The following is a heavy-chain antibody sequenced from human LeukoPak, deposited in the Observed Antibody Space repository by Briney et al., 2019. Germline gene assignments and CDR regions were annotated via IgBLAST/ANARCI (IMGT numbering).Heavy chain of an antibody. J-gene: IGHJ4*02. V-gene: IGHV3-74*01. D-gene: IGHD4-23*01. CDR3: ARDRGYGGSFDY. CDR1: GFTFSSYW. CDR2: INGDGSSI. Sequence: GGSLRLSCAASGFTFSSYWMHWVRQAPGKGLVWVSRINGDGSSITYADSVKGRFTISRDNAKNTLYLQMNSLGAEDTAVYYCARDRGYGGSFDYWGQGTLVTVSS.